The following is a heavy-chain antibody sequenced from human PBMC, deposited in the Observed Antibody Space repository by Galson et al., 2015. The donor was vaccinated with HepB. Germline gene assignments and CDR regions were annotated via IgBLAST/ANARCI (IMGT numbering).Heavy chain of an antibody. V-gene: IGHV4-59*01. Sequence: ETLSLTCTVSGGSISSYYWSWIRQPPGKGLEWIGYIYYSGSTNYNPSLKSRVTISVDTSKNQFSLKLSSVTAADTAVYYCARDATPGIAADDAFDIWGQGTMVTVSS. D-gene: IGHD6-25*01. CDR3: ARDATPGIAADDAFDI. J-gene: IGHJ3*02. CDR1: GGSISSYY. CDR2: IYYSGST.